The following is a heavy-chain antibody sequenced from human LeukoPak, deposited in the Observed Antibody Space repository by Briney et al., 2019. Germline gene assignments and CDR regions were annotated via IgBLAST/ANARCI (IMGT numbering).Heavy chain of an antibody. D-gene: IGHD7-27*01. CDR1: QFPVSEYD. CDR3: VKGNWGDC. Sequence: PGGSLRLSCAVSQFPVSEYDMTWVRQAPGKGLEWLSSISGTGDNTYYADSVRGRFTISRDNSKNTLHLQMNSLRVEDTAVYYCVKGNWGDCWGQGTLVTVSS. CDR2: ISGTGDNT. J-gene: IGHJ4*02. V-gene: IGHV3-23*01.